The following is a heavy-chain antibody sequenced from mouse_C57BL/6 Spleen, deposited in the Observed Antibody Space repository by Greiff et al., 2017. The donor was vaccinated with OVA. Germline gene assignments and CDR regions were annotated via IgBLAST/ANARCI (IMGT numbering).Heavy chain of an antibody. CDR1: GYTFTSYN. CDR3: ARDSGSSYGYAMDY. D-gene: IGHD1-1*01. J-gene: IGHJ4*01. Sequence: LQESGAELVRPGASVKMSCKASGYTFTSYNMHWVKQTPRQGLEWIGAIYPGNGDTSYNQKFKGKATLTVDKSSSTAYMQLSSLTSEDSAVYFCARDSGSSYGYAMDYWGQGTSVTVSS. CDR2: IYPGNGDT. V-gene: IGHV1-12*01.